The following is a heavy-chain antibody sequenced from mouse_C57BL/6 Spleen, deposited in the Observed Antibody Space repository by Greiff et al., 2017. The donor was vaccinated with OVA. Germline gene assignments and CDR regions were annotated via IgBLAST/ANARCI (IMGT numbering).Heavy chain of an antibody. V-gene: IGHV1-80*01. CDR1: GYAFSSYW. J-gene: IGHJ1*03. D-gene: IGHD2-12*01. Sequence: LVESGAELVKPGASVKISCKASGYAFSSYWMNWVKQRPGKGLEWIGQIYPGDGDTNYNGKFKGKATLTADKSSSTAYMQLSSLTSEDSAVYFCARENYSFWYFDVWGTGTTVTVSS. CDR3: ARENYSFWYFDV. CDR2: IYPGDGDT.